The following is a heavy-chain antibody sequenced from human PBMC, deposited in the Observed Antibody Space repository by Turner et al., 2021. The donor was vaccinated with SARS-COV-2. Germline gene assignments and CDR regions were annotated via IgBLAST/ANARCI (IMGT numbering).Heavy chain of an antibody. Sequence: EVRRLGSGGGLVQPGGSLILSCAASGFTFSSYAMSWVRQAPGKGLEWVSGIHVSGDTSYYADSVRGRFTISRDNSKNTLFLQMNSLRAEDTAVYYCAKDHEATRGHFDYWGQGTLITVSS. D-gene: IGHD5-12*01. J-gene: IGHJ4*02. CDR1: GFTFSSYA. CDR3: AKDHEATRGHFDY. CDR2: IHVSGDTS. V-gene: IGHV3-23*01.